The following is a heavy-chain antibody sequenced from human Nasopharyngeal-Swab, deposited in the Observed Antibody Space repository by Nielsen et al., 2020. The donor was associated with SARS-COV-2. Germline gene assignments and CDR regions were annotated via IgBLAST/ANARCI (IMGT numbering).Heavy chain of an antibody. CDR2: ISSSGSTI. J-gene: IGHJ6*02. Sequence: GESLKISCAASGFTFSSYEMNWVRQAPGKGLEWVSYISSSGSTIYYADSVKGRFTISRDNAKNSLYLQMNSLRAEDTAVYYCARVGLGYNWNYFDPYYYYGMDVWGQGTTVTVSS. V-gene: IGHV3-48*03. D-gene: IGHD1-7*01. CDR1: GFTFSSYE. CDR3: ARVGLGYNWNYFDPYYYYGMDV.